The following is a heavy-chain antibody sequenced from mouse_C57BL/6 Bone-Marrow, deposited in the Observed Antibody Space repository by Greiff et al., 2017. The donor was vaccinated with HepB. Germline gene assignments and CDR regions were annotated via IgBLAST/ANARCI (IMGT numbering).Heavy chain of an antibody. J-gene: IGHJ1*03. CDR3: VRRSLIYYYGSWYFDV. CDR2: IRSKSSNYAT. V-gene: IGHV10-3*01. CDR1: GFTFNTYA. D-gene: IGHD1-1*01. Sequence: EVQGVESGGGLVQPKGSLKLSCAASGFTFNTYAMHWVRQAPGKGLEWVARIRSKSSNYATYYADSVKDRFTISRDDSQSMLYLQMNNLKTEDTAMYYCVRRSLIYYYGSWYFDVWGTGTTVTVSS.